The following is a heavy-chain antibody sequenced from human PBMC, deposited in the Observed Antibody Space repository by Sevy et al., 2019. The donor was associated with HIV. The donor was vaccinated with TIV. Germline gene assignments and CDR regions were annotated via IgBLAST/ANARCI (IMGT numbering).Heavy chain of an antibody. Sequence: GGSLRLSCAASGFTFSSYSMNWVRQAPGKGLEWVSSIRSSSSYIYYADSVKGRFTISRDNAKNSLYLQMNSLRAEDTAVYYCARDHCSGGSCLSYYYYYGMDVWGQGTTVTVSS. J-gene: IGHJ6*02. CDR2: IRSSSSYI. CDR1: GFTFSSYS. CDR3: ARDHCSGGSCLSYYYYYGMDV. D-gene: IGHD2-15*01. V-gene: IGHV3-21*01.